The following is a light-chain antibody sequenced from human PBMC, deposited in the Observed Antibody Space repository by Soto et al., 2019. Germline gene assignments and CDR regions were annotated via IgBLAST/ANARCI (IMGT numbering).Light chain of an antibody. CDR2: HNN. J-gene: IGLJ3*02. Sequence: QSVVTQPPSASRTPGQRVTISCSGSSSNVGSNTVDWYQLLPGTAPKLLIYHNNQRPSGVPDRLSGSKSGTSASLPISGLQSEDEADYYCAVWDDTLKAGVFGGGTKVTVL. V-gene: IGLV1-44*01. CDR1: SSNVGSNT. CDR3: AVWDDTLKAGV.